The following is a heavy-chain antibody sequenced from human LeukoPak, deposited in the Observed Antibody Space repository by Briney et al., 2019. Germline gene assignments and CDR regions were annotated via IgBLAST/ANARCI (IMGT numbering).Heavy chain of an antibody. Sequence: PGGSLSLSCAASGFIFSTYSMTWVRQAPGKGLEWVSTISSGSDYIYYADSMRGRFTISRGNAENSLYLHMTSLRAEDTAVYYCARERTYDNSGTYYNVLDYWGQGALVTVSS. J-gene: IGHJ4*02. V-gene: IGHV3-21*01. CDR3: ARERTYDNSGTYYNVLDY. D-gene: IGHD3-10*01. CDR1: GFIFSTYS. CDR2: ISSGSDYI.